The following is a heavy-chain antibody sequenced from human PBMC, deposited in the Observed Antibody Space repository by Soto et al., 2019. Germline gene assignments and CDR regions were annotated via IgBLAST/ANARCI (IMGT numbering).Heavy chain of an antibody. J-gene: IGHJ4*02. Sequence: QVQLVQSGAEVKKPGASVKVSCKASGYTFTNFGISWVRQAPGQGLEWMGWISAYNGNTNYAQNFQGRVTMTTDTATSTDYMEPRRLRADDTAVYSPSRGGTPSDSWGQGTLVSVSS. D-gene: IGHD3-16*01. CDR1: GYTFTNFG. CDR3: SRGGTPSDS. V-gene: IGHV1-18*01. CDR2: ISAYNGNT.